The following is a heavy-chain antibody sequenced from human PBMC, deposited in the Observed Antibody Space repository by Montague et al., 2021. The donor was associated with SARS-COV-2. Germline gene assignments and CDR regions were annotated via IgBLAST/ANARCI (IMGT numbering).Heavy chain of an antibody. J-gene: IGHJ4*02. CDR1: GASMKSYY. D-gene: IGHD2-21*01. V-gene: IGHV4-59*01. CDR3: ARVEGMIGGITHFYY. CDR2: TYYSGST. Sequence: SETLSLTCSVSGASMKSYYWTWVRQSPGKGLQWIGYTYYSGSTSYDPSLQSRLTMTVDTSKNQFTLRLMSVTAADSAVYYCARVEGMIGGITHFYYCGQGLPVTVSS.